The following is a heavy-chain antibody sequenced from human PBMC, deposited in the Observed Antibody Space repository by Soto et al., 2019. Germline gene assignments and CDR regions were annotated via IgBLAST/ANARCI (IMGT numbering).Heavy chain of an antibody. CDR3: ARSSSSLNLYYYYGMDV. CDR2: IWYDGSNK. D-gene: IGHD6-6*01. J-gene: IGHJ6*02. V-gene: IGHV3-33*01. CDR1: GFTFSSYG. Sequence: PGGSLRLSCAASGFTFSSYGMHWVRQAPGKGLEWVAVIWYDGSNKYYADSVKGRFTISRDNSKNTLYLQMNSLRAEDTAVYYCARSSSSLNLYYYYGMDVWGQGTTVTVS.